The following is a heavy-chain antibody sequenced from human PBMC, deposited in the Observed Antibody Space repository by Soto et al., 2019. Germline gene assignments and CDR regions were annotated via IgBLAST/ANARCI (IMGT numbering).Heavy chain of an antibody. J-gene: IGHJ4*02. Sequence: GGSLRLSCAASGFTFSSYAMTWVRQAPGKGLEWVSSIDGSGAITYYTDSVKGRFTISRDNSKNTLYLHMNSLRAEDTAVYYCARIIAVGASDYWGQGPLVTVSS. D-gene: IGHD1-26*01. CDR3: ARIIAVGASDY. V-gene: IGHV3-23*01. CDR1: GFTFSSYA. CDR2: IDGSGAIT.